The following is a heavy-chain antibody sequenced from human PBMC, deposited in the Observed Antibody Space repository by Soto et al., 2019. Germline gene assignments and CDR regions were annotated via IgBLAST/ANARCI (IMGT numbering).Heavy chain of an antibody. V-gene: IGHV1-69*04. CDR2: IIPILGIA. J-gene: IGHJ4*02. CDR1: GGTFSSYT. Sequence: GASVKVSCKASGGTFSSYTISWVRQAPGQGLEWTGRIIPILGIANYAQKFQGRVTITADKSTSTAYMELSSLRSEDTAVYYCARDFGYYDILTGYRPRYYFDYWGQGTLVTVSS. D-gene: IGHD3-9*01. CDR3: ARDFGYYDILTGYRPRYYFDY.